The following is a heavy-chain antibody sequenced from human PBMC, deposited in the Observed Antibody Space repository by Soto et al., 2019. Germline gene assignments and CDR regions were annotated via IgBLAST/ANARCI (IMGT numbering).Heavy chain of an antibody. CDR2: ISGSGGST. Sequence: GGSLRLSCAASGFTFSSYAMSWVRQAPGKGLEWVSAISGSGGSTYYADSVKGRFTISRDNSKNTLYLQMNSLRAEDTAVYYGAKDEVRLGYFDDWGQGTLVTVSS. D-gene: IGHD3-16*01. CDR3: AKDEVRLGYFDD. CDR1: GFTFSSYA. V-gene: IGHV3-23*01. J-gene: IGHJ4*02.